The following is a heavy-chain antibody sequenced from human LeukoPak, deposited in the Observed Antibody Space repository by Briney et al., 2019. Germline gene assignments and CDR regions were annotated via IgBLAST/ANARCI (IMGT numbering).Heavy chain of an antibody. CDR2: IYYSGST. V-gene: IGHV4-59*01. D-gene: IGHD2/OR15-2a*01. CDR3: ARCLSRCNNGFDI. CDR1: GDSISGYY. J-gene: IGHJ3*02. Sequence: SETLSLTCSVSGDSISGYYWSWIRQPPGKGLEWFGHIYYSGSTTYNPSLKSRVTISVDSSKNQFSLRLSSVTAADTAVYYCARCLSRCNNGFDIWGQGTMVTVSS.